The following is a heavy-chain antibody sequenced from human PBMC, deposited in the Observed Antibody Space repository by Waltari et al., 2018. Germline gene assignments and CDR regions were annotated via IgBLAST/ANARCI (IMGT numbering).Heavy chain of an antibody. D-gene: IGHD2-15*01. CDR3: ARPLEDCGGGSCYYDRWFDP. J-gene: IGHJ5*02. CDR1: GYTFSNYA. CDR2: INADDGNI. V-gene: IGHV1-3*01. Sequence: QVQLVQSGAEVKKPGASVKVSCRASGYTFSNYAMHWLRQAPGQRPEWMGWINADDGNIKYSQPFQGRVTITRDTSASTTYLELSSVSSEDTAVYYCARPLEDCGGGSCYYDRWFDPWGQGTLVTVSS.